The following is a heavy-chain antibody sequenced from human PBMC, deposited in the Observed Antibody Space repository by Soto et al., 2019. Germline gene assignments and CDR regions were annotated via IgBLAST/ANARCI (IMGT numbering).Heavy chain of an antibody. D-gene: IGHD3-3*01. CDR2: LSGRGGNT. V-gene: IGHV3-23*01. CDR1: GFTLRDYA. CDR3: AKPGGVYWYFDL. Sequence: GGSLRLSCAASGFTLRDYAMTWVRQAPGKGLEWVSSLSGRGGNTYYADSVKGRFTISRANFENTLFLQMSSLRAEDTATYYCAKPGGVYWYFDLWGRGTLVTAPQ. J-gene: IGHJ2*01.